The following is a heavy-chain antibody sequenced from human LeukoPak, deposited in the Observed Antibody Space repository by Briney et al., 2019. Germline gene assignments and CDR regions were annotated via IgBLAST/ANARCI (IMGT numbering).Heavy chain of an antibody. Sequence: QTGGSLRLSCAASGFTFSSYGMSWVRQAPGKGLEWVSAISGSGGSTYYADSVKGRFTISRDNSKNTLYLQMNSLRAEDTAVYYCAKVRGSGTPRQSVWDYWGQGTLVTVSS. CDR2: ISGSGGST. CDR3: AKVRGSGTPRQSVWDY. CDR1: GFTFSSYG. J-gene: IGHJ4*02. V-gene: IGHV3-23*01. D-gene: IGHD3-10*01.